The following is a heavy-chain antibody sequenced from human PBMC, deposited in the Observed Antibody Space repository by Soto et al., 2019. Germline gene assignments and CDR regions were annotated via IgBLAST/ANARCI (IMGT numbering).Heavy chain of an antibody. CDR2: ISYDGTAK. D-gene: IGHD3-3*01. CDR3: AKDEGRFLRNYFNYGIDV. V-gene: IGHV3-33*03. Sequence: GGSLRLSCAASGFDFSDHGMHWVRQAPGEGLEWVTVISYDGTAKYYKESVKGRFTTSRDNSKKTLYLQIDSLRVEDTAVYYCAKDEGRFLRNYFNYGIDVWGLGATVTVSS. CDR1: GFDFSDHG. J-gene: IGHJ6*02.